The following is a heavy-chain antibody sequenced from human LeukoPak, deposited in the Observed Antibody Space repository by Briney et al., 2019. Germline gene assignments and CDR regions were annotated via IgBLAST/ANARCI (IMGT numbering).Heavy chain of an antibody. Sequence: GRSLRLSCAASGFTFDDYAMHWVRQAPGKGLEWVSYISSSGSTIYYADPVKGPFTISRDNAKNSLYLQMNSLRAEDTAVYYCARAGFTFSDYFGSFFDYWGQGTLVTVSS. V-gene: IGHV3-48*03. CDR1: GFTFDDYA. J-gene: IGHJ4*02. CDR3: ARAGFTFSDYFGSFFDY. CDR2: ISSSGSTI. D-gene: IGHD3-10*01.